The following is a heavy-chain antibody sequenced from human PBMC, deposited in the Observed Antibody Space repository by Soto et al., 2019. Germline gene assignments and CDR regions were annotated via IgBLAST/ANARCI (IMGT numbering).Heavy chain of an antibody. Sequence: QVHLLQSGAEVKKPGASVKVSCKASGYTFTSYGITWVRQAPGQGLEWMGWISAHNGNTDYAQKLQGRVIVTRETSTSTAYMELRSLLSDDTAVYSCARGRYGDYWGQGALVTVSS. CDR2: ISAHNGNT. J-gene: IGHJ4*02. CDR1: GYTFTSYG. V-gene: IGHV1-18*01. CDR3: ARGRYGDY. D-gene: IGHD1-1*01.